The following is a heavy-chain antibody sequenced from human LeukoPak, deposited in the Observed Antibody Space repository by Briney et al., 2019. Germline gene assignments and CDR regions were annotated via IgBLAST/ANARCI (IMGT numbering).Heavy chain of an antibody. Sequence: SETLSLTCTVSGGSISSSSYYWGWIRQPPGKGLEWIGSIYYSGSTYYNPSLKSRVTISVDTSKNQFSLKLSSVTAADTAVYYCARQGYYDFWSGKHDYWGQGTLATVSS. CDR2: IYYSGST. D-gene: IGHD3-3*01. V-gene: IGHV4-39*01. CDR3: ARQGYYDFWSGKHDY. CDR1: GGSISSSSYY. J-gene: IGHJ4*02.